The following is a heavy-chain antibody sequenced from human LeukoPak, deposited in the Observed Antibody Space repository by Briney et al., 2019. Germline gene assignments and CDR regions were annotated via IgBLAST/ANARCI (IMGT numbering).Heavy chain of an antibody. D-gene: IGHD2-2*01. CDR2: ISAYNGNT. CDR3: ARVRCSSTSCYFDAFDI. J-gene: IGHJ3*02. Sequence: ASVKVSCKASGYTFTSYGISWVRQAPGQGLEWMGWISAYNGNTNYAQKLQGRVTMTTDTPTSTAYMELRSLRSDGTAVYYCARVRCSSTSCYFDAFDIWGQGTMVTVSS. V-gene: IGHV1-18*01. CDR1: GYTFTSYG.